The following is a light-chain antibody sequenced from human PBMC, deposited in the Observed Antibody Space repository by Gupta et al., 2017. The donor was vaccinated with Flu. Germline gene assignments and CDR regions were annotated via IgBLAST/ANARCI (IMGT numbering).Light chain of an antibody. J-gene: IGKJ3*01. V-gene: IGKV3-11*01. CDR2: DAS. CDR1: QSVGTY. CDR3: QRRGNWPPFT. Sequence: GTLSLAPGERATLSCRASQSVGTYLAWYQHKPGQAPRLLIYDASNRATGIPGRFSGSGSGTDFTLTISSLEPEDFAVYYCQRRGNWPPFTFGPGTKVDMK.